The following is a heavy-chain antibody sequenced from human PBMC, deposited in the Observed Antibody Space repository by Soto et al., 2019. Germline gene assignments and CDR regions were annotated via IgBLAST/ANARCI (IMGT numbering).Heavy chain of an antibody. CDR2: ISAYKTNT. J-gene: IGHJ4*02. CDR1: GYTFTSYH. V-gene: IGHV1-18*01. Sequence: QVQLVQSGAEVKKPGASVKVSCKTSGYTFTSYHISWVRQAPGQGLEWMGWISAYKTNTNYAQKFQGRVTMTTDTLTSTAYMELRSMRSDDTAVYYCARDTPPTDYWGQGTLVTVSS. CDR3: ARDTPPTDY.